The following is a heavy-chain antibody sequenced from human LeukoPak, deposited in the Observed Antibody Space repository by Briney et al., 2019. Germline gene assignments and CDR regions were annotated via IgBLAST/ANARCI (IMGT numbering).Heavy chain of an antibody. V-gene: IGHV3-20*04. Sequence: PGGSLRLSCAASGFMFDDYGMSWVRQAPGKGLEWVSGINWNGGRTGYADSVKGRFTISRDDAKNSLYLQMNSLRAEDTALYYCARSDCSGGSCHKYYFDYWGQGTLVTVSS. J-gene: IGHJ4*02. CDR2: INWNGGRT. D-gene: IGHD2-15*01. CDR1: GFMFDDYG. CDR3: ARSDCSGGSCHKYYFDY.